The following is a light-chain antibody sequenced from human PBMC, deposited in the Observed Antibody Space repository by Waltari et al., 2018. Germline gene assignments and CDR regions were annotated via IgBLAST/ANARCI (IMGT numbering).Light chain of an antibody. CDR2: EVT. CDR1: SGDVGDHNF. J-gene: IGLJ1*01. Sequence: QSALTQPPSASGSPGQSVTISCTGTSGDVGDHNFVSWYQQHPGKAPQLIIYEVTERPSWVPDRFSGSKSGNTASLTVAGLQAEDEADYFCSSHAGSNNFVFGSGTKVSVL. CDR3: SSHAGSNNFV. V-gene: IGLV2-8*01.